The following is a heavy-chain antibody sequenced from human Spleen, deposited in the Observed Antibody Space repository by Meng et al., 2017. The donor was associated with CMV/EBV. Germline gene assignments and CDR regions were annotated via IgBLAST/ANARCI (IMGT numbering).Heavy chain of an antibody. CDR2: ITASGGST. Sequence: GGSLRLSCIGSGFTFGDHGMNWVRQAPGKGLEWVSAITASGGSTYHADSVRGRFTISRDNSKNTLYLQLNSLRVEDTAVYYCAKAFSSSWYREYYDYWGQGTLVTVSS. V-gene: IGHV3-23*01. CDR1: GFTFGDHG. J-gene: IGHJ4*02. D-gene: IGHD6-13*01. CDR3: AKAFSSSWYREYYDY.